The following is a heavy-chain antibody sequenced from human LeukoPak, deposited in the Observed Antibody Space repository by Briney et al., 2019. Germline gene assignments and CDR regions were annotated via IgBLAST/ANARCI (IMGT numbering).Heavy chain of an antibody. CDR1: GFTFSSYA. J-gene: IGHJ4*02. Sequence: GGSLRLSCAASGFTFSSYAMTWVRQASGKGLEWVSAVRGSGFSTYYADSVKGRFTISRDNSKNTLYLQMNSLRADDTAVYYCAQGTWSAYSFACWGQGTLVTVSS. CDR2: VRGSGFST. CDR3: AQGTWSAYSFAC. D-gene: IGHD3-3*01. V-gene: IGHV3-23*01.